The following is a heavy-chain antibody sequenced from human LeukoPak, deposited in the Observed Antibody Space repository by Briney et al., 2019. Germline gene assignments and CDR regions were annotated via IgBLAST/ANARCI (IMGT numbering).Heavy chain of an antibody. V-gene: IGHV1-8*03. CDR3: ARGQGLGWLPDY. D-gene: IGHD5-12*01. Sequence: AASVKVSCKASGHTFTSYDINWVRQATGQGLEWMGWMNPNSGNTGYAQKFQGRVTITRNTSISTAYMELSSLRSEDTAVYYCARGQGLGWLPDYWGQGTLVTVSS. J-gene: IGHJ4*02. CDR2: MNPNSGNT. CDR1: GHTFTSYD.